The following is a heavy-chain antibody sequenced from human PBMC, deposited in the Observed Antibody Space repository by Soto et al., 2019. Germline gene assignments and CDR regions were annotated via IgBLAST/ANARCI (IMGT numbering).Heavy chain of an antibody. CDR3: ARDRLVVGATGGFDY. V-gene: IGHV3-48*02. CDR2: ISSSTNSI. Sequence: EVQLVESGGGLVQPGGSLRPSCVASGFTFNTYSMNWVRQAPGKGLEWVSFISSSTNSIYYADSVKGRFTISRDNAKNSLYLQMNSLRDEDTAVYYCARDRLVVGATGGFDYWGQGSLVTVSS. D-gene: IGHD1-26*01. CDR1: GFTFNTYS. J-gene: IGHJ4*02.